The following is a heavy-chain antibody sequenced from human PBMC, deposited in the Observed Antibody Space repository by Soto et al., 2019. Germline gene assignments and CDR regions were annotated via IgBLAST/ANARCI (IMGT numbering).Heavy chain of an antibody. CDR3: ATGSAGPDYYYYGMDV. J-gene: IGHJ6*02. Sequence: GGSVKGSLKASGFPLNHSALPWGRKARGQRLEWIGWIVVGSGNTNYAQKFQERVTITRDMSTSTAYMELSSLRSEDTAVYYCATGSAGPDYYYYGMDVWGQGTTVTVSS. CDR2: IVVGSGNT. CDR1: GFPLNHSA. D-gene: IGHD6-25*01. V-gene: IGHV1-58*01.